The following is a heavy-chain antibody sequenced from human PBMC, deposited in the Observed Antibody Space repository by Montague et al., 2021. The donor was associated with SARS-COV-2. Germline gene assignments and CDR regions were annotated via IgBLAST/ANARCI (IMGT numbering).Heavy chain of an antibody. V-gene: IGHV4-4*02. J-gene: IGHJ4*02. D-gene: IGHD6-25*01. CDR1: GGSISTDNW. CDR3: ARDSQRSHFGY. CDR2: IFHSGRT. Sequence: SETLSLTCAVSGGSISTDNWWSWVRRPPGKGLEWVGEIFHSGRTNYNPSLKSRVTISVDRSNNQFSLELSSVTAADTAIYYCARDSQRSHFGYWGQGILVTVSS.